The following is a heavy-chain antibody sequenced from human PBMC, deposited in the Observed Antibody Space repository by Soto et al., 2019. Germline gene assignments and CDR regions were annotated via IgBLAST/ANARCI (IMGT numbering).Heavy chain of an antibody. CDR1: GGTFSSYA. Sequence: GASVKVSCKASGGTFSSYAISWVRQAPGQGLEWMGGIIPIFGTANYAQKFQGRVTITAGESTSTAYMELSSLRSEDTAVYYCARSSYSRSSWEYYYGMDVWGQGTTVTVSS. CDR3: ARSSYSRSSWEYYYGMDV. D-gene: IGHD6-6*01. CDR2: IIPIFGTA. V-gene: IGHV1-69*13. J-gene: IGHJ6*02.